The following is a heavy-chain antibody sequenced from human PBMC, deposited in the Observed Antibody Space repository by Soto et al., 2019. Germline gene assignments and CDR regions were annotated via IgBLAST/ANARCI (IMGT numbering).Heavy chain of an antibody. J-gene: IGHJ6*02. CDR3: ARVPYYFGSGTDYGMDV. D-gene: IGHD3-10*01. CDR1: GFTFSDYY. V-gene: IGHV3-11*06. CDR2: ISSSSGYT. Sequence: GGSLILSCAAYGFTFSDYYMSWIRQAPGKGLEWVSYISSSSGYTNYADSVKGRFTVSRDNAKNSLYLQMNSLRVEDTAVYYCARVPYYFGSGTDYGMDVWGQGTTVTVSS.